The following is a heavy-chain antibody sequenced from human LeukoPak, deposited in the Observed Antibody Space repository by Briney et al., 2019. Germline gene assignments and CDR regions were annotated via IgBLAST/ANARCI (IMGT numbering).Heavy chain of an antibody. CDR2: ISSSSSTI. D-gene: IGHD5-12*01. CDR3: ARTGSGYDLGSYYYGMDV. CDR1: GFTFSSYS. Sequence: QTGGSLRLSCAASGFTFSSYSMNWVRQAPGKGLEWVSYISSSSSTIYYADSVKGRFTISRDNAKNSLYLQMNSLRDEDTTVYYCARTGSGYDLGSYYYGMDVWGQGTTVTVSS. J-gene: IGHJ6*02. V-gene: IGHV3-48*02.